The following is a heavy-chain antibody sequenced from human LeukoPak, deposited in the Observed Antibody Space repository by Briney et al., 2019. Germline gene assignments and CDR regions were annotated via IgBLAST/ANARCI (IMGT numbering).Heavy chain of an antibody. CDR2: IYHSGST. CDR1: GYSISSGHY. J-gene: IGHJ4*02. CDR3: ARDSAKDYGHLW. V-gene: IGHV4-38-2*02. Sequence: SETLSLTCTVSGYSISSGHYWGWIRQPPGKGLEWIGSIYHSGSTYYNPSLKSRVTISVDTSKNHFSLKLSSVTAADTAVYYCARDSAKDYGHLWWGQGTLVTVSS. D-gene: IGHD4-17*01.